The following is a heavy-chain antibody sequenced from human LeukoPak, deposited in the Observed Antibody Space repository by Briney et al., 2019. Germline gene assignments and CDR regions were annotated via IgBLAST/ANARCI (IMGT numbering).Heavy chain of an antibody. CDR3: ATLYSSTWPIY. CDR1: GYSFTNYW. Sequence: GESLKISCKDSGYSFTNYWIGWVRQMPGKGLEWMGIIHSADSNTKYSPSFQGQVTISADKSISTAFLQWSSLKASDTAMYYCATLYSSTWPIYWGQGTLVTVSS. V-gene: IGHV5-51*01. CDR2: IHSADSNT. J-gene: IGHJ4*02. D-gene: IGHD6-13*01.